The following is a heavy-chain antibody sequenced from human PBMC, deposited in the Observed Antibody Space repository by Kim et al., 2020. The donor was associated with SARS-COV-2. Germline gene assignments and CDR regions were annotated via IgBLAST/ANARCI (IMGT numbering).Heavy chain of an antibody. J-gene: IGHJ6*03. CDR1: GGSISSSSYY. V-gene: IGHV4-39*01. Sequence: SETLSLTCTVSGGSISSSSYYWGWIRQPPGRGLEWIVGIYYSGTTYYNPSLKSRVTIYVDTSNSQFSLKLTSVSAADTAVYYCARFAAGSYYYYMDVWGKGTTVTVSS. D-gene: IGHD3-10*01. CDR3: ARFAAGSYYYYMDV. CDR2: IYYSGTT.